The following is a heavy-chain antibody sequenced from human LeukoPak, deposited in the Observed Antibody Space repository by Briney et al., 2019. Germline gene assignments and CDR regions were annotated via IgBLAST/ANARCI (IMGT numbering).Heavy chain of an antibody. V-gene: IGHV3-7*01. Sequence: GSLRLSCEVSGFMFRTYWMDWVRQAPGRGLEWVANINQDGSEKYYVDSVKGRFTISRDNTKNTLYLQMNSLRAEDTAVYYCAKENGGNSFDYWGQGTLVTVSS. J-gene: IGHJ4*02. CDR2: INQDGSEK. D-gene: IGHD4-23*01. CDR1: GFMFRTYW. CDR3: AKENGGNSFDY.